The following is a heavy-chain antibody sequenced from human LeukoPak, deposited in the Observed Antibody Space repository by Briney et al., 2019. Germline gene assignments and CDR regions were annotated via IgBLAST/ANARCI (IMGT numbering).Heavy chain of an antibody. V-gene: IGHV3-23*01. D-gene: IGHD6-6*01. J-gene: IGHJ4*02. CDR3: AKSGSSFEYSSSPPFDY. Sequence: GGTLRLSCAASGFTFSSYGMSWVRQAPGKGLEWVSAISGSGGSTYYADSVKGRFTISRDNSKNTLYLQMNSLRAEDTAVYYCAKSGSSFEYSSSPPFDYWGQGTLVTVSS. CDR2: ISGSGGST. CDR1: GFTFSSYG.